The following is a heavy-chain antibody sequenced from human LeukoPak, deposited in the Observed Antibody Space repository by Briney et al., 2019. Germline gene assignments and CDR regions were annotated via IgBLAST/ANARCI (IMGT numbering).Heavy chain of an antibody. CDR3: ARDEVAGTYYFDN. J-gene: IGHJ4*02. D-gene: IGHD6-19*01. V-gene: IGHV1-46*01. CDR2: INPGGGST. CDR1: GFTFTTYY. Sequence: ASVEVSCTASGFTFTTYYIHWVRQAPGQGLEWMGIINPGGGSTSYPQKFQGRVTMTRDTSTSTVYMELSSLRSEDTAFYFCARDEVAGTYYFDNWGQGTLVTVSS.